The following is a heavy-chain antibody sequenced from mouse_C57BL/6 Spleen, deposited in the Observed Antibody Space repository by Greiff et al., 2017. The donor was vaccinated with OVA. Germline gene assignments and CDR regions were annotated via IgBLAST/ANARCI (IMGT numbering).Heavy chain of an antibody. CDR3: ARKEGIYYDYDGFAY. D-gene: IGHD2-4*01. CDR2: ISSGSSTI. J-gene: IGHJ3*01. V-gene: IGHV5-17*01. Sequence: EVQLVESGGGLVKPGGSLKLSCAASGFTFSDYGMHWVRQAPEKGLEWVAYISSGSSTIYYADTVKGRFTISRDNAKNTLFLQMTSLRSEDTAMYYCARKEGIYYDYDGFAYWGQGTLVTVSA. CDR1: GFTFSDYG.